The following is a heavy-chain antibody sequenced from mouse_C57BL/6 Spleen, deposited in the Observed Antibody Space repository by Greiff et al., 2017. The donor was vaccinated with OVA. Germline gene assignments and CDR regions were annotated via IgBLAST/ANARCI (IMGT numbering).Heavy chain of an antibody. CDR1: GYTFTSYW. V-gene: IGHV1-55*01. CDR3: ARGPYYYGSSDWYFDV. D-gene: IGHD1-1*01. Sequence: QVQLKESGAELVKPGASVKMSCKASGYTFTSYWITWVKQRPGQGLEWIGDIYPGSGSTNYNEKFKSKATLTVDTASSTAYMQLSSLTSEDSAVYYCARGPYYYGSSDWYFDVWGTGTTVTVSS. J-gene: IGHJ1*03. CDR2: IYPGSGST.